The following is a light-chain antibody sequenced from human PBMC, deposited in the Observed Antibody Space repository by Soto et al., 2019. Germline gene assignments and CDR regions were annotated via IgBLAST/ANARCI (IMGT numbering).Light chain of an antibody. CDR1: QSISW. CDR2: DAS. J-gene: IGKJ1*01. Sequence: DIQMTQSPSTLSSSVGDRVTITCRASQSISWLAWYKQKPGKAPKLLIYDASSLESGVPSRFSGSGSGTEFTLTITSLKPDDFETYYCQQYNSYPWTFGQGTKVDIK. V-gene: IGKV1-5*01. CDR3: QQYNSYPWT.